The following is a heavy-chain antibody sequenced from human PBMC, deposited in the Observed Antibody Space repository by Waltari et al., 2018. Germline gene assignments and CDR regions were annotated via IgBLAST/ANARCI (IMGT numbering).Heavy chain of an antibody. CDR2: IYTSGST. CDR3: ARDQSGGSSGWYSLYYFDY. V-gene: IGHV4-4*07. D-gene: IGHD6-19*01. CDR1: GGSISSYY. Sequence: QVQLQESGPGLVKPSETLSLTCTVSGGSISSYYWSWIRQPAGTGLEWIGRIYTSGSTNYNPSLKSRVTMSVDTSKNQFSLKLSSVTAADTAVYYCARDQSGGSSGWYSLYYFDYWGQGTLVTVSS. J-gene: IGHJ4*02.